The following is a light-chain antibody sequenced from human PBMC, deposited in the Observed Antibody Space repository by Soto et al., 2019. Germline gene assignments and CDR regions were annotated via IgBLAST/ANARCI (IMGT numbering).Light chain of an antibody. Sequence: ALTQPASVSGSPGQSITISCTGTSSDVGGYNYVSWYQQHPGKAPKLMIYDVSNRPSGVSNRFSGSKSGNTASLTISGLQAEDEADYYCRSYTSSSTLWVFGGGTKLTVL. J-gene: IGLJ3*02. CDR1: SSDVGGYNY. CDR2: DVS. CDR3: RSYTSSSTLWV. V-gene: IGLV2-14*01.